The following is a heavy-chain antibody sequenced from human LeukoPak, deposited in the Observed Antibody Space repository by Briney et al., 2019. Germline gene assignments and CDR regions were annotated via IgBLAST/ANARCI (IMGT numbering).Heavy chain of an antibody. Sequence: SETLSLTCSVSDGSINSYYWNWIRRPPGEGLEWIGYIYYNGNTNYSPSLKSRVTMSVDTSKNLFSLKVSSVTAADTAVYYCARGRSNYYGMDVRGQGTTVTVSS. V-gene: IGHV4-59*01. J-gene: IGHJ6*02. CDR2: IYYNGNT. CDR1: DGSINSYY. CDR3: ARGRSNYYGMDV. D-gene: IGHD1-26*01.